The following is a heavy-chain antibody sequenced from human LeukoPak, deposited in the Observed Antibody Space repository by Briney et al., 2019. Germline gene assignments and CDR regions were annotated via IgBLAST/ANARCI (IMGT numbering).Heavy chain of an antibody. D-gene: IGHD3-22*01. CDR3: AKFYFDSSGYYDVFDI. J-gene: IGHJ3*02. V-gene: IGHV4-59*02. Sequence: ASETLSLTCSVSGGSVSSYYWSWIRQPPGKGLEWIVFYHDGGSTVYNPSFKSRVTISVDTSKNQVYLKLSSVTAADTAVYFCAKFYFDSSGYYDVFDIWGQGTMVTVSS. CDR1: GGSVSSYY. CDR2: YHDGGST.